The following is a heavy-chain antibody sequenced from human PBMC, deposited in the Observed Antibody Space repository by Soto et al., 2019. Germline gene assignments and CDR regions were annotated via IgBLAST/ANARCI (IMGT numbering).Heavy chain of an antibody. Sequence: QVQLQQWGAGLLKPSETLSLTCAVYGGSFSGFYWNWIRQPPGKGLEWIGEINRSGSTNYNPSLKSRVPISVDTSKNQFSLKLSSVTAADTAVYYCARASNKRGISYGPDYWGQGPLVTVSS. D-gene: IGHD5-18*01. CDR2: INRSGST. CDR1: GGSFSGFY. J-gene: IGHJ4*02. V-gene: IGHV4-34*01. CDR3: ARASNKRGISYGPDY.